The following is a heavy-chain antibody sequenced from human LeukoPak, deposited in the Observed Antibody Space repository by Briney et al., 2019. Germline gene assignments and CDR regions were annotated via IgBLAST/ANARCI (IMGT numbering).Heavy chain of an antibody. V-gene: IGHV4-59*01. CDR1: GGSISSYY. D-gene: IGHD1-7*01. J-gene: IGHJ4*02. Sequence: PSETLSLTCTVSGGSISSYYWSWIRQTPGKGLEWIGYIYYSGSTNYNPSLKSRVTISVDTSKNQFSLKLSSVTAADTAVYYCARVDNWNYYFDYWGQGTLVTVSS. CDR2: IYYSGST. CDR3: ARVDNWNYYFDY.